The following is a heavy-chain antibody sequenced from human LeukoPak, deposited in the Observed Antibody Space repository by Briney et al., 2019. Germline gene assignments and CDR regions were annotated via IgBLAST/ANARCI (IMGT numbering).Heavy chain of an antibody. CDR3: ARLRTQGRYCSGGSCYLRGWFDP. Sequence: PSETLSLTCAVSGGSISSNSYYWGWIRQPPGKGLEWIGSIYYSGSTYYNPSLKSRVTISVDTSKNQFSLKLSSVTAADTAVYYCARLRTQGRYCSGGSCYLRGWFDPWGQGTLVTVSS. CDR2: IYYSGST. V-gene: IGHV4-39*01. J-gene: IGHJ5*02. D-gene: IGHD2-15*01. CDR1: GGSISSNSYY.